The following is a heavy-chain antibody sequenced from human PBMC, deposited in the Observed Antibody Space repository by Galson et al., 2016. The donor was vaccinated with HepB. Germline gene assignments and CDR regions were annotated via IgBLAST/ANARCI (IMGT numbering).Heavy chain of an antibody. D-gene: IGHD6-19*01. Sequence: ETLSLTCAVSGGSFSSSNWWSWVRQPPGKGLEWIGEIYHSGDINYNPSLKSRVTISVDESKNQFSLKLTSVTAADTAVYYCASSSSGWYVGSAFDTWGQGTKVTVSS. CDR3: ASSSSGWYVGSAFDT. J-gene: IGHJ3*02. CDR1: GGSFSSSNW. CDR2: IYHSGDI. V-gene: IGHV4-4*02.